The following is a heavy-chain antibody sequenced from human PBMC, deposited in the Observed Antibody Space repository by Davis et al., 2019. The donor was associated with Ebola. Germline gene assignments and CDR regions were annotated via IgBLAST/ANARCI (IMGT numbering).Heavy chain of an antibody. Sequence: SETLSLTCTVSGASISGSTYYWGWIRQAPGKGLEWIGSSSYSGSTNYTPSLKSRVTISVDTSKNQFSLKLSSVTAADTAVYYCARGNYEKNYYHYGLDVWGQGTTVTVSS. J-gene: IGHJ6*02. CDR2: SSYSGST. CDR1: GASISGSTYY. D-gene: IGHD1-7*01. V-gene: IGHV4-39*07. CDR3: ARGNYEKNYYHYGLDV.